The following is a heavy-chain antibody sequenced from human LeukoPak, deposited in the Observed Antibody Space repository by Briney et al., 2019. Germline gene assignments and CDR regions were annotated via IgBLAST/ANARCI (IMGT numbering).Heavy chain of an antibody. Sequence: PGGSLRLSCAASGFTFSSAWMHWVGQAPGTGLVWASRITDDATTTYADSVRGRFTISRDNAKNILYLQMNSLRAEDTAVYYCVRDRVGPDYWGQGTLVTVSS. CDR1: GFTFSSAW. D-gene: IGHD1-26*01. CDR2: ITDDATT. V-gene: IGHV3-74*01. CDR3: VRDRVGPDY. J-gene: IGHJ4*02.